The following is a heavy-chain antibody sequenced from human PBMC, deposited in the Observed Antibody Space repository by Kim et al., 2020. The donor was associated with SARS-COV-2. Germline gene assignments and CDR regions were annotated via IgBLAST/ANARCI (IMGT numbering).Heavy chain of an antibody. D-gene: IGHD2-15*01. V-gene: IGHV1-69*04. J-gene: IGHJ4*02. Sequence: AQKFQGRVTITADKSTSTAYMELSSLRSEDTAVYYYARDRTVVTPTTFDYWGQGTLVTVSS. CDR3: ARDRTVVTPTTFDY.